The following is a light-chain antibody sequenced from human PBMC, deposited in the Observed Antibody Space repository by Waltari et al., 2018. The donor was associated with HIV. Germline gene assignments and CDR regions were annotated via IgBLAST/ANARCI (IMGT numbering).Light chain of an antibody. CDR1: PGHSPYK. Sequence: QPFLPQPPSAPASLGASVTPTCTLSPGHSPYKGDCHHQNPGQGPRFVMRVGTGGIVGSKGDGIPDRFSVLGSGLNRSLTIKNIQEEDESVYHCGADHGSGSNFVSVFGGGTKLTVL. J-gene: IGLJ2*01. V-gene: IGLV9-49*01. CDR2: VGTGGIVG. CDR3: GADHGSGSNFVSV.